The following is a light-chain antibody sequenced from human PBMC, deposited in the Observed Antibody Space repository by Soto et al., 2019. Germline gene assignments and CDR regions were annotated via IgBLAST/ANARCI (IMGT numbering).Light chain of an antibody. J-gene: IGKJ1*01. CDR3: QQYNDYSWT. CDR2: KAS. V-gene: IGKV1-5*03. CDR1: QSISAW. Sequence: IPMTQSPSTLSASVGDRVSINCRASQSISAWLAWYQQRPGKAPRLLIYKASTLEIGVPSRFSGSGSGTELTITISSLQPDDVEIYYCQQYNDYSWTFGQGTKVDIK.